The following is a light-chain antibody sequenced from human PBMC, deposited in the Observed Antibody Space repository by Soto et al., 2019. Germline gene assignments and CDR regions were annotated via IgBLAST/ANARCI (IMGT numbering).Light chain of an antibody. CDR1: QSISSY. CDR2: AAS. Sequence: DIQMTQSPSSLSASVGDRVTITCRASQSISSYLNWYQQKPGKAPKLLIYAASSLQSWFPSRFSGSGSGTDFTLTIRSLQPEDFATYYCQQSYSTLHTFGQGTKLEIK. CDR3: QQSYSTLHT. V-gene: IGKV1-39*01. J-gene: IGKJ2*01.